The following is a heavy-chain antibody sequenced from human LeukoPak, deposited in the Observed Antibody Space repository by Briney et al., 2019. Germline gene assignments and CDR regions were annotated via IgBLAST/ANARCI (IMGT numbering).Heavy chain of an antibody. CDR1: GFTFSSYA. CDR2: ISGSGGST. D-gene: IGHD3-22*01. V-gene: IGHV3-23*01. J-gene: IGHJ4*02. Sequence: GGSLRLSCAASGFTFSSYAMSWVRQAPGKGLEWVSAISGSGGSTYYADSVKGRFTISRDNAKNSLYLQMNSLRAEDTAVYYCARGPLLGYLNYWGQGALVAVSS. CDR3: ARGPLLGYLNY.